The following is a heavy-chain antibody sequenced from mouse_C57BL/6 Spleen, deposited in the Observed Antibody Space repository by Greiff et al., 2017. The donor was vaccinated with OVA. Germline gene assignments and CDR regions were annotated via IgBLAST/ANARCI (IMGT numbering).Heavy chain of an antibody. D-gene: IGHD1-1*01. CDR2: ISSGSSTI. CDR1: GFTFSDYG. V-gene: IGHV5-17*01. CDR3: ARRNYYGRDAMDD. J-gene: IGHJ4*01. Sequence: EVMLVESGGGLVKPGGSLKLSCAASGFTFSDYGMHWVRQAPEKGLEWVAYISSGSSTIYYADTVKGRFTISRDNAKNTLFLQMTSLRSEDTAMYYCARRNYYGRDAMDDWGQGTSVTVSS.